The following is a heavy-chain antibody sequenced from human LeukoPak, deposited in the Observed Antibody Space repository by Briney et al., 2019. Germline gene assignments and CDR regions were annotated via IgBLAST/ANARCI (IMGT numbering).Heavy chain of an antibody. V-gene: IGHV1-69*13. J-gene: IGHJ4*02. CDR3: ARDARSGIAAAARLATAGFDY. CDR2: IIPIFGTA. Sequence: SVKVSCKASGGTFSSYAISWVRQAPGQGLEWMGGIIPIFGTANYAQKFQGRVTITADESTSTAYMELSSLRSEDTAVYYCARDARSGIAAAARLATAGFDYWGQGTLVTVSS. CDR1: GGTFSSYA. D-gene: IGHD6-13*01.